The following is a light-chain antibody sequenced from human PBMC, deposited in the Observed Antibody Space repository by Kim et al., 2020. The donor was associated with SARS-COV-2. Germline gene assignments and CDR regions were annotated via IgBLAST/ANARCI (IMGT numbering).Light chain of an antibody. CDR3: LLYYRGVGV. CDR1: TGAVTSDHY. J-gene: IGLJ3*02. Sequence: QAVVTQEPSLTVSPGGTVTLTFASSTGAVTSDHYPNWFQQRPGQAPRAMIYSTSARHSWTPARFSGSLLGGQAALTLSSVQAEDEADYYCLLYYRGVGVFGGGTKLTVL. CDR2: STS. V-gene: IGLV7-43*01.